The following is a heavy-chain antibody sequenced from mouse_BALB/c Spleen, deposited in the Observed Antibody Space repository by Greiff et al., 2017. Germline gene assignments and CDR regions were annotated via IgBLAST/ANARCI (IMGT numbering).Heavy chain of an antibody. D-gene: IGHD1-1*01. CDR3: ASSSTVVADYYAMDY. J-gene: IGHJ4*01. CDR2: ISYSGST. Sequence: EVQLQESGPGLVKPSQSLSLTRTVTGYSITSDYAWNWIRQFPGNKLEWMGYISYSGSTSYNPSLKSRISITRDTSKNQFFLQLNSVTTEDTATYYCASSSTVVADYYAMDYWGQGTSVTVSS. V-gene: IGHV3-2*02. CDR1: GYSITSDYA.